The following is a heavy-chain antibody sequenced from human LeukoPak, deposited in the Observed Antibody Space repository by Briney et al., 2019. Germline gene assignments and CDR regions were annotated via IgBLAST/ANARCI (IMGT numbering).Heavy chain of an antibody. J-gene: IGHJ6*03. CDR2: ISYDGSNK. D-gene: IGHD2-15*01. CDR3: ARGLDCSGGRCFSFSAHMDV. CDR1: GFTFSSYA. Sequence: PGGSLRLSCAASGFTFSSYAMHWVRQAPGKGLEWVAVISYDGSNKYYADSVKGRFTISRDNAKNSLYLQMNSLSADDTAVYYCARGLDCSGGRCFSFSAHMDVWGKGTTVTISS. V-gene: IGHV3-30*04.